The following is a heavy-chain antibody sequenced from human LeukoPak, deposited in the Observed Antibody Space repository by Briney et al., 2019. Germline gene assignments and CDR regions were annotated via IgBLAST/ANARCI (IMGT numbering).Heavy chain of an antibody. CDR2: ISSSGSTI. Sequence: PGRYLWLSCAASGFTFSSYEMNWVRQAPGKGLEWVSYISSSGSTIYYADSVKGRFTISRDNAKNSLYLQMNSLRAEDTAVYYCAREGDHYYDSSGFDYWGQGTLVTVSS. CDR1: GFTFSSYE. J-gene: IGHJ4*02. CDR3: AREGDHYYDSSGFDY. D-gene: IGHD3-22*01. V-gene: IGHV3-48*03.